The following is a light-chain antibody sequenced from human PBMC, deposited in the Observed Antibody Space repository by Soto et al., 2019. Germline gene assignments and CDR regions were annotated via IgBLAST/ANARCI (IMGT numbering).Light chain of an antibody. V-gene: IGLV2-8*01. CDR1: SSDVGGYNY. Sequence: QSALTQPPSASGSPGQSVTISCTGTSSDVGGYNYVSWYQQHPGKVPKLIIYEVSKRPSGVPERFSGSKSGNTASLTVSGLQAEDEADYYCTSYAGSNNLHVVFGGGTQLTVL. CDR2: EVS. J-gene: IGLJ2*01. CDR3: TSYAGSNNLHVV.